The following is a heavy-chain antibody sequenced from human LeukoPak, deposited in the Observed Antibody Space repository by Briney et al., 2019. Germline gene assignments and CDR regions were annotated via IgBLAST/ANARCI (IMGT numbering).Heavy chain of an antibody. CDR1: GFTFGDFG. D-gene: IGHD3-10*01. V-gene: IGHV3-33*01. CDR2: TFYDGSRR. Sequence: GTSLRLSCAASGFTFGDFGFHWVRQAPGKGLEWVAVTFYDGSRRFYADSVKGRFTISRDTSKNTVFLHLNSLRADDTAVYYCARDDSATYYNLAFWGQGTPVTVSS. CDR3: ARDDSATYYNLAF. J-gene: IGHJ4*02.